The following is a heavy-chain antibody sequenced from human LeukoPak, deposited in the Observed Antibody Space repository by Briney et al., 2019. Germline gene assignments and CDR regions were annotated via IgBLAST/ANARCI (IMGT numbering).Heavy chain of an antibody. CDR2: IIPIFGTA. Sequence: SVKVSCKASGGTFSSYAISWVRQAPGQGLEWVGGIIPIFGTANYAQKFQGRVTITTDESTSTAYMELSSLRSEDTAVYYCARATAAGTASFDYWGQGTLVIVSS. CDR1: GGTFSSYA. J-gene: IGHJ4*02. V-gene: IGHV1-69*05. D-gene: IGHD6-13*01. CDR3: ARATAAGTASFDY.